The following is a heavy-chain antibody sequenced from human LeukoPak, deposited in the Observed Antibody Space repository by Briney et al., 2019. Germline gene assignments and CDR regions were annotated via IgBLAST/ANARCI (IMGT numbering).Heavy chain of an antibody. CDR3: ARHNRDDYFDY. J-gene: IGHJ4*02. CDR1: GYSFTSYW. D-gene: IGHD1-14*01. Sequence: GESLQISCKGSGYSFTSYWIGWVRQMPGKGLEWMGLIYPGDSDTRYSPSFQGQVTISADKSISTAYLQWSSLKASDTAMYYCARHNRDDYFDYWGQGTLVTVSS. CDR2: IYPGDSDT. V-gene: IGHV5-51*01.